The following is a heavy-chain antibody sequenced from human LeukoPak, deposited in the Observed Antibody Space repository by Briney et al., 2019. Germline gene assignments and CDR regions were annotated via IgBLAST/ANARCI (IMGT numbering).Heavy chain of an antibody. V-gene: IGHV3-21*01. CDR3: AGYASSGRRXXFDI. J-gene: IGHJ3*02. CDR1: GFTFSTYS. CDR2: ITRSSYI. D-gene: IGHD3-22*01. Sequence: GGSLRLSCAASGFTFSTYSMNWVRQAPGKGLQWVSSITRSSYIYYTDSVKGRFTISRDNAKNSLFLQMNSLRAEDTAVYYCAGYASSGRRXXFDIWGXXXMVTVSS.